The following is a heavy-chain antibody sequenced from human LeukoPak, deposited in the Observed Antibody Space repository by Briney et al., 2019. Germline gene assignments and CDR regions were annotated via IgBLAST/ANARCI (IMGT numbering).Heavy chain of an antibody. V-gene: IGHV3-7*01. CDR2: IKQDGSEK. CDR3: AKDYGGSYSSHFDY. CDR1: GFTLSSYW. J-gene: IGHJ4*02. D-gene: IGHD1-26*01. Sequence: GGSLRLSCAASGFTLSSYWMSWVRQAPGKGLEWVANIKQDGSEKYYVDSVKGRFTISRDNAKNSLYLQMNSLRAEDTAVYYCAKDYGGSYSSHFDYWGQGTLVTVSS.